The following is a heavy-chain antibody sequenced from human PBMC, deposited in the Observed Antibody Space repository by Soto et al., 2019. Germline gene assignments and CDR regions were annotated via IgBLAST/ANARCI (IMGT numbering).Heavy chain of an antibody. V-gene: IGHV4-31*03. D-gene: IGHD3-22*01. CDR3: ARGAIVVITSPLFDY. Sequence: QVQLQESGPGLVKPSQTLSLTCTVSGASITSAEYYWSWVRQHPGKGLEWLAYIHYTGSSYYNPSLKSRLTISIDTSKSQFSLTLNSVTAADTAVYYCARGAIVVITSPLFDYWGQGTLVTVSS. J-gene: IGHJ4*02. CDR1: GASITSAEYY. CDR2: IHYTGSS.